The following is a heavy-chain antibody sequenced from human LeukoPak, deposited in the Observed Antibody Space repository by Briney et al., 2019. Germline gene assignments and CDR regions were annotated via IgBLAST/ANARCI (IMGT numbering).Heavy chain of an antibody. D-gene: IGHD3-10*01. Sequence: GGSLRLSCAASGFIFPNAWIHWVRQAAGKGLEWVGRIKKKNSVSTNDYFGPVKGRFTTSRADHRKWLHMEMDSLKTEDMVVYYCVTDGGLLPYYFTYWGQGTLVTVSS. J-gene: IGHJ1*01. V-gene: IGHV3-15*01. CDR3: VTDGGLLPYYFTY. CDR1: GFIFPNAW. CDR2: IKKKNSVSTN.